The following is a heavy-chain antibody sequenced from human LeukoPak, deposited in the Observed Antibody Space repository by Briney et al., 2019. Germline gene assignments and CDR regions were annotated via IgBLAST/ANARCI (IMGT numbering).Heavy chain of an antibody. V-gene: IGHV5-51*01. Sequence: GESLKISCKGSGYSFTSYWIGWVRQMPGKGLEWMGIIYPGDSDTRYSPSFQGQVTISADKSISTAYLQWSSLEASDTAMYYCARTPRVYYSSSCYYFDYWGQGTLVTVSS. CDR1: GYSFTSYW. CDR3: ARTPRVYYSSSCYYFDY. J-gene: IGHJ4*02. D-gene: IGHD6-13*01. CDR2: IYPGDSDT.